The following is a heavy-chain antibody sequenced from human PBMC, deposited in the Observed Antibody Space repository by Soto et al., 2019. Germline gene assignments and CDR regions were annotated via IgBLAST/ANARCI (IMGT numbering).Heavy chain of an antibody. CDR2: ISYDGSNK. D-gene: IGHD6-13*01. J-gene: IGHJ4*02. CDR1: GFTFSSYG. V-gene: IGHV3-30*18. Sequence: GGSLRLSCAASGFTFSSYGMHWVRQAPGKGLEWVAVISYDGSNKYYADSVKGRFTISRDNSKNTLYLQMNSLRAEDTAVYYCANAYYPISRYSSSWQIDYWGQGTLVTVSS. CDR3: ANAYYPISRYSSSWQIDY.